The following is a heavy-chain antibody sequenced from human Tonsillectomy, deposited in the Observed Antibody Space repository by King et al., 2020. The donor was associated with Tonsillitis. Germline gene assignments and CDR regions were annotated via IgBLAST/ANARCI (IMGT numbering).Heavy chain of an antibody. V-gene: IGHV3-30*02. CDR3: AKDWGGWAFDY. D-gene: IGHD6-19*01. Sequence: QVQLVESGGGVVQPGGSLRLSCAASGFTFSTYAMHWVRQTPGKGLEWVTFIRYDGSHKYYADSVKGRFTISRDNSKNTLYLQMNSLRADDTAVYYCAKDWGGWAFDYGGQGSPVTVSS. CDR2: IRYDGSHK. J-gene: IGHJ4*02. CDR1: GFTFSTYA.